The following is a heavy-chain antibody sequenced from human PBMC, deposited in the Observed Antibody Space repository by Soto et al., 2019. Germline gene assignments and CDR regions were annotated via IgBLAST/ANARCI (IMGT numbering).Heavy chain of an antibody. CDR2: IYWADDK. J-gene: IGHJ6*01. V-gene: IGHV2-5*02. CDR1: GLSLSTTGVG. CDR3: VLIRCGCDCLQSYSSHSYYGLDV. Sequence: QITLKESGPTLVKPTQTLTLTCTFSGLSLSTTGVGVGWIRQPPGKALEWLALIYWADDKRYSPSLKSRLTITKDTSKNQVVLTVTNMDPVDTATYYCVLIRCGCDCLQSYSSHSYYGLDVWGQGTTVTVSS. D-gene: IGHD2-21*02.